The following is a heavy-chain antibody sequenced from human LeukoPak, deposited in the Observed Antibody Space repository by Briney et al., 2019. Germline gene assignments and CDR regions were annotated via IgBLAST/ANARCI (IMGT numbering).Heavy chain of an antibody. CDR2: IKQDGSEK. CDR3: ARARWSSSWYRNYYYGMDV. Sequence: PGGSLRLSCAASGFTFSSYWMSWVRQAPGKGLEWVANIKQDGSEKYYVDSVKGRFTISRENAKNSLYLQMNSLRAEDTAVYYCARARWSSSWYRNYYYGMDVWGQGTTVTVSS. J-gene: IGHJ6*02. V-gene: IGHV3-7*01. D-gene: IGHD6-13*01. CDR1: GFTFSSYW.